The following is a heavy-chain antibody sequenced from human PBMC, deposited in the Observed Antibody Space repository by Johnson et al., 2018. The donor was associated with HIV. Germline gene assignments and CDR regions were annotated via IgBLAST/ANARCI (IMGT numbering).Heavy chain of an antibody. D-gene: IGHD3-22*01. Sequence: VQLVESGGGVVRPGRSLRLSCTASGFTFSSYAMSWVRQAPGKGLEWVSAISGSGGSTYYADSLKGRFTISRDNSKNTLYLQMNSLRAEDTAVYSCARESGWGHDAFDIWGQGTKVTVSS. V-gene: IGHV3-23*04. CDR1: GFTFSSYA. CDR3: ARESGWGHDAFDI. CDR2: ISGSGGST. J-gene: IGHJ3*02.